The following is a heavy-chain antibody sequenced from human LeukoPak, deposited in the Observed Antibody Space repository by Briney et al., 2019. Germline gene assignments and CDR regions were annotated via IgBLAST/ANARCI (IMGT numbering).Heavy chain of an antibody. CDR2: INPNIGGT. V-gene: IGHV1-2*02. J-gene: IGHJ4*02. Sequence: GASVKVSCKASGYMFTGNYMHWVRQAPGQGLEWMGWINPNIGGTNYALKFQGRVTMTRDTSISTAYMELSRLRSDDTAVYYCVRDYFRGDIVATIMDYWGQGTLVTVSS. D-gene: IGHD5-12*01. CDR3: VRDYFRGDIVATIMDY. CDR1: GYMFTGNY.